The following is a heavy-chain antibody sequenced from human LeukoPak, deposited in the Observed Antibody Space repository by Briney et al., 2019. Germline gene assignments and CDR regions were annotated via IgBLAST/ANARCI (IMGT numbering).Heavy chain of an antibody. D-gene: IGHD7-27*01. V-gene: IGHV3-23*01. J-gene: IGHJ4*02. CDR3: ARVWGPVDY. Sequence: GGSLRLSCAASGFTFSSYAMSWVRQAPGKGLEWVSAISGSGGSTYYADSVKGRFTISRDNSKNTLYLQMNSLGAEDTAIYYCARVWGPVDYWGQGTLVTVSS. CDR1: GFTFSSYA. CDR2: ISGSGGST.